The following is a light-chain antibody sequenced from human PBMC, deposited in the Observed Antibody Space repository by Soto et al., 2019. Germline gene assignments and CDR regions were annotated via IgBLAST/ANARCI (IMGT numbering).Light chain of an antibody. CDR3: QQYGSSPLT. CDR2: GAS. J-gene: IGKJ4*01. V-gene: IGKV3-20*01. CDR1: QSVTSNY. Sequence: EIVLTQSPGTLSLSPGERATLSCRASQSVTSNYLAWYQQKPGQAPRLLMYGASSRATGIPDSFSGSGSGTDFTLTISRLEPEDFAVYYCQQYGSSPLTFGGGTKV.